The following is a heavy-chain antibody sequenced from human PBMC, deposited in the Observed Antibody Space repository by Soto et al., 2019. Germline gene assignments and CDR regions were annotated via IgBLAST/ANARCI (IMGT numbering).Heavy chain of an antibody. CDR3: RRNEGDQAVGIDY. CDR2: INAGIGNT. D-gene: IGHD1-1*01. CDR1: GYTFTYYT. J-gene: IGHJ4*02. Sequence: QVQLVQSGAEVKRPGASVKVSCKASGYTFTYYTMHWVRQAPGQRLEWMGWINAGIGNTKYSQKFQGRVTFTRDTSASTDIGELTGSSSEATAVNYWRRNEGDQAVGIDYWGQGTLGPVS. V-gene: IGHV1-3*01.